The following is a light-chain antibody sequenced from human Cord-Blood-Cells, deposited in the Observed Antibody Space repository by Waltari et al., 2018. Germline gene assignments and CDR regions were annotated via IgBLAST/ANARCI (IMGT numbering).Light chain of an antibody. J-gene: IGLJ3*02. V-gene: IGLV1-44*01. CDR2: RNN. Sequence: QSVLTQPPSASGTPGQRVTISCSGSSSNIGSNPVNWYKQLPGTAPKLLIYRNNRRPSGVPDRFSGSKSGTSASLAISGLQAEDEADYYCAAWDDSLNGNWVFGGGTKLTVL. CDR1: SSNIGSNP. CDR3: AAWDDSLNGNWV.